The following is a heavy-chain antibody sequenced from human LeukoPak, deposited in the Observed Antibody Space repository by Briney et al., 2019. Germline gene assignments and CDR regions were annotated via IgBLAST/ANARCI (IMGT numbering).Heavy chain of an antibody. D-gene: IGHD4-17*01. CDR3: ARDTAYAFDI. CDR1: GFSFSGYS. J-gene: IGHJ3*02. Sequence: GGSLRLSCAASGFSFSGYSMNWVRQAPGKGLEWVSYISSSSSTISYADSVRGRFTISGDNAKNSLYLQMNSLRAEDTAVYYCARDTAYAFDIWGVGTMVTVSS. CDR2: ISSSSSTI. V-gene: IGHV3-48*01.